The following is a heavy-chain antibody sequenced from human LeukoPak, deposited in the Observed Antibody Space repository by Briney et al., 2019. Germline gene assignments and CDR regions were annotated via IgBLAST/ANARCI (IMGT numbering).Heavy chain of an antibody. CDR2: FTSMSRTI. V-gene: IGHV3-21*01. CDR1: GFTFSRYS. CDR3: ARGGTYYYDSSGPFDF. Sequence: GGSLRLSCAASGFTFSRYSMTWVRQAPGKGLEWVSSFTSMSRTIYYADSVKGRFTISRDNAKNSLYLQMNSLRDEDTAVYYCARGGTYYYDSSGPFDFWGQGTLVTVSS. J-gene: IGHJ4*02. D-gene: IGHD3-22*01.